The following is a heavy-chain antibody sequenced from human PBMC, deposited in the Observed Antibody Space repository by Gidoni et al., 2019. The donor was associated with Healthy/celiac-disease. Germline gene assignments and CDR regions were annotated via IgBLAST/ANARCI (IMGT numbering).Heavy chain of an antibody. CDR1: GASISTGSYY. V-gene: IGHV4-61*02. CDR2: TYPSGST. CDR3: ATRPRRWLPQHGGMDV. J-gene: IGHJ6*02. D-gene: IGHD5-12*01. Sequence: QVQLQESGHGLVKPSQTLSPTCTVSGASISTGSYYWSWIRQPAGKGLEWIGRTYPSGSTNYNPSLKSRVTISVDTSKNQFSLKLSSVTAADTAVYYCATRPRRWLPQHGGMDVWGQGTTVTVSS.